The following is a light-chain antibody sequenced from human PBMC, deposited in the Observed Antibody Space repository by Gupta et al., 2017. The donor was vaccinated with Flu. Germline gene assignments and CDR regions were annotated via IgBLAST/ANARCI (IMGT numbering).Light chain of an antibody. V-gene: IGLV3-1*01. CDR1: RLGDKN. CDR3: QAGDTFTVSVV. Sequence: GNRLGDKNVSWYQKRPGQSPLLVIYQDTQRPSGIPEPFSGSNSGNTATLTISGTQALDEADYYCQAGDTFTVSVVFGGGTKLTVL. J-gene: IGLJ2*01. CDR2: QDT.